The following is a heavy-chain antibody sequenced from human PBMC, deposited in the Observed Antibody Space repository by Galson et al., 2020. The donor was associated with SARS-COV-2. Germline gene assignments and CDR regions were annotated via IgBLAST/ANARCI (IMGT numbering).Heavy chain of an antibody. D-gene: IGHD6-19*01. CDR1: RSSFTNYW. V-gene: IGHV5-51*01. Sequence: GESLKISCKASRSSFTNYWIGWVRQMPGKGLEWMGVIHPEDSYTIYSPSFQGQVTISADKSITTAYLQWSGLKASDTAMYYCARHGASSGWYEGIDYWGQGTLVAVSS. CDR3: ARHGASSGWYEGIDY. CDR2: IHPEDSYT. J-gene: IGHJ4*02.